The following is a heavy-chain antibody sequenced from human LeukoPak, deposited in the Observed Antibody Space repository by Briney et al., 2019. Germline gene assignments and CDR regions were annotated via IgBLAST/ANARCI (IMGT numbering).Heavy chain of an antibody. V-gene: IGHV1-8*01. J-gene: IGHJ6*02. CDR2: MNPYNGNT. CDR3: ARSDYDFWSGYHPSYGMDV. Sequence: ASVKVSCKASGYTFTSYGISWVRQATGQGLEWMGWMNPYNGNTNYAQKFQGRVTMTRNTSISTAYMELSSLRAEDTAVYYCARSDYDFWSGYHPSYGMDVWGQGTTVTVSS. D-gene: IGHD3-3*01. CDR1: GYTFTSYG.